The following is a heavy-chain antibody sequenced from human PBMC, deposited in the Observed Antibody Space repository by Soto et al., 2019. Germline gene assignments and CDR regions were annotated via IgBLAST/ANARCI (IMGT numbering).Heavy chain of an antibody. CDR3: ARFRVDGYYVP. J-gene: IGHJ5*02. CDR2: INSDGSST. Sequence: EVQLVESGGGLVQPGGSLRLSCAVSGFTFSNYWMHWVRQAPGKGLVWVSRINSDGSSTSYADFVKGRFTISRDNAKNTLYLQMNSLRAEDTAVYYCARFRVDGYYVPWGQGTLVTVSS. V-gene: IGHV3-74*01. CDR1: GFTFSNYW. D-gene: IGHD4-17*01.